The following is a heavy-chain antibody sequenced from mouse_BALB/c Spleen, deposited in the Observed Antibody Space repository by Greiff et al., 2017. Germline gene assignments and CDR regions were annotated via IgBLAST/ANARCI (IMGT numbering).Heavy chain of an antibody. CDR1: GYTFTDYA. CDR3: AREGYYVHFDY. Sequence: QVQLQQSGAELVRPGVSVKISCKGSGYTFTDYAMHWVKQSHAKSLEWIGVISTDYGDASYNQKFKGKATMTVDKSSSTAYMELARLTSEDSAIYYCAREGYYVHFDYWGQGTTLTVSS. V-gene: IGHV1S137*01. J-gene: IGHJ2*01. CDR2: ISTDYGDA. D-gene: IGHD2-3*01.